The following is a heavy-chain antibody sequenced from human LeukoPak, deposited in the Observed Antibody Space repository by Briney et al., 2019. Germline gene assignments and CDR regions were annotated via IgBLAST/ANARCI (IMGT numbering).Heavy chain of an antibody. CDR1: GFTFNIYR. Sequence: GGSLRLSCAASGFTFNIYRMNWVRQAPGKGLEWVSSITSSSSYIYYADSVQGRFTISRDNAKNPLYLQMNSLRAEDTAVYYCARAGNTGSYSYYFDSWGQGTLVTVSS. D-gene: IGHD1-26*01. CDR2: ITSSSSYI. V-gene: IGHV3-21*01. J-gene: IGHJ4*02. CDR3: ARAGNTGSYSYYFDS.